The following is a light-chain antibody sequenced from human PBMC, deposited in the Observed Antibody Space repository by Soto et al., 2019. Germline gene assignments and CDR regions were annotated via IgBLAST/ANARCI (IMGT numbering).Light chain of an antibody. Sequence: DIQMTQSPSTLSASVGDRVTITCRASQSISNWLAWYQQKPGKAPKLLIYKASSLESGVPSRFSGSGSGTESTLTISSLQPDDFATYYCQQYNSYSTFGQGTKLEIK. CDR1: QSISNW. CDR3: QQYNSYST. CDR2: KAS. V-gene: IGKV1-5*03. J-gene: IGKJ2*01.